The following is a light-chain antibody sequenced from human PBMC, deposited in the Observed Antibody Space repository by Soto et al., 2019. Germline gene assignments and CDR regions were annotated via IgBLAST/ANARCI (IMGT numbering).Light chain of an antibody. Sequence: IQLTQSPSSLSASVGDRVTITCRASQGISSYLAWYQQKPGIAPKLLIYAAYTLQSGVPSRFSGSGSGTDFTLTISSLQPEDFATYYCQQVISYPITFGQGTRLEIK. CDR3: QQVISYPIT. CDR2: AAY. CDR1: QGISSY. V-gene: IGKV1-9*01. J-gene: IGKJ5*01.